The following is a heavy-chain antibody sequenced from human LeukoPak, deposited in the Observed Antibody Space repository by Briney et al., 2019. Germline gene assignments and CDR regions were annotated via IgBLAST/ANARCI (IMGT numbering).Heavy chain of an antibody. CDR1: GFTFSSYA. CDR3: ARDSGSRGYSYIDY. J-gene: IGHJ4*02. CDR2: ISYDGSNK. Sequence: GGSLRLSCAASGFTFSSYAMHWVRQAPGKGLEWVAVISYDGSNKYYADSVKGRFTISRDNSKNTLYLQMNSLRAEDTAVYYCARDSGSRGYSYIDYWGQGTLVTVSS. V-gene: IGHV3-30-3*01. D-gene: IGHD5-18*01.